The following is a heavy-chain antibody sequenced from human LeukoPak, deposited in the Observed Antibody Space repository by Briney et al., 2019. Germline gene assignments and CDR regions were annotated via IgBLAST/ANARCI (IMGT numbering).Heavy chain of an antibody. CDR3: AKSMVVVVPAANGGFDY. D-gene: IGHD2-2*01. CDR2: ISGSGGST. CDR1: GFTFSCYA. J-gene: IGHJ4*02. Sequence: PGGSLRLSCAASGFTFSCYAMSWVRQAPGKGLEWVSAISGSGGSTYYADSVKGRFTISRDNSKNTLYLQMNSLRAEDTAVYYCAKSMVVVVPAANGGFDYWGQGTLVTVTS. V-gene: IGHV3-23*01.